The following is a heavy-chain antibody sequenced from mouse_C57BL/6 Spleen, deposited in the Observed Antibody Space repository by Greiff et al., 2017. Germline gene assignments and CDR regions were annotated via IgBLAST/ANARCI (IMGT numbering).Heavy chain of an antibody. V-gene: IGHV5-17*01. CDR1: GFTFSDYG. J-gene: IGHJ4*01. Sequence: EVQGVESGGGLVKPGGSLKLSCAASGFTFSDYGMHWVRQAPEKGLEWVAYISSGGSTTYYADTVKGRFTISRDNAKNTLFLQITSLRSEGTAMYYSEREGFYEYSYAMDYWGQGTSVTASS. CDR3: EREGFYEYSYAMDY. D-gene: IGHD2-4*01. CDR2: ISSGGSTT.